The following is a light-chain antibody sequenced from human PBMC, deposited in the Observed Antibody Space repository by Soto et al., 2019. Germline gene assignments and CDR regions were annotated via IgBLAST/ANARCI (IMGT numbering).Light chain of an antibody. V-gene: IGKV3-15*01. Sequence: IVLTQSPATLSLSPGERVTLSCRASQSAISNLAWYQQKPGQTPRLLIYDASTRATDIPARFSGSGSGTDFTLTISSLLAEDFAVYYCHQYYKWPLTFGGGTKVDIK. J-gene: IGKJ4*01. CDR3: HQYYKWPLT. CDR1: QSAISN. CDR2: DAS.